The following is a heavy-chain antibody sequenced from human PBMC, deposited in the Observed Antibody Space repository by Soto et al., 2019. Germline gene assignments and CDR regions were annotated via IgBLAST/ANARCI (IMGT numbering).Heavy chain of an antibody. CDR3: ARDGNNVNDKHPHQYYYYLHRMDV. V-gene: IGHV4-38-2*02. CDR1: GYSITSGYY. D-gene: IGHD1-20*01. Sequence: SETLSLTCAVSGYSITSGYYWGWIRQPPGKGLEWIGSIYHSGSTYYNPSLKSRVTISVDTSKDQFSLKLSYVTAADTAVYYFARDGNNVNDKHPHQYYYYLHRMDVWGQGTTVTVSS. CDR2: IYHSGST. J-gene: IGHJ6*01.